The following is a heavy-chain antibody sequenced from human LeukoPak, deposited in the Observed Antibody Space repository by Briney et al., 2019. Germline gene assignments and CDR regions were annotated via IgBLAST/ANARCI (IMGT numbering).Heavy chain of an antibody. V-gene: IGHV3-21*01. CDR1: GFTFSSYT. Sequence: GGSLRLSCAASGFTFSSYTMNWVRQAPGKGLEWVSFMNRSSPYTPYEDSVKGQFPIYRDNAKNSLYLQMNSLRAEDTAVYYCVRKLTGDIGGDTFDIWGQGTMVTVSS. D-gene: IGHD7-27*01. J-gene: IGHJ3*02. CDR2: MNRSSPYT. CDR3: VRKLTGDIGGDTFDI.